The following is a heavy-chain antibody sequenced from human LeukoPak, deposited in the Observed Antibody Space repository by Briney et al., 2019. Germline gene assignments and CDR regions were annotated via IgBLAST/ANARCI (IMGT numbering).Heavy chain of an antibody. CDR1: VGSISRYY. V-gene: IGHV4-59*01. J-gene: IGHJ2*01. D-gene: IGHD3-22*01. Sequence: PSETLSLTCTVSVGSISRYYGIWMRQPPGKGLEGFGYIYYSGNTNYNPSLKSRVSISIDTSKNQFSLQLSSVTAADTAVYYCARDRDSSGLRDFDLWGRGTLVTVSA. CDR2: IYYSGNT. CDR3: ARDRDSSGLRDFDL.